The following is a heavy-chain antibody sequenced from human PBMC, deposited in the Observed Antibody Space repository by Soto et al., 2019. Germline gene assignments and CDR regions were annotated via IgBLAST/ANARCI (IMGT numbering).Heavy chain of an antibody. CDR3: AGALLRRDGYNDY. D-gene: IGHD5-12*01. Sequence: SETLSLTCTVSGASVSSGSYYWSWIRQSPGKGLEWIGYIYYSGSTYYNPSLKSRVTISVDTSKNQFSLKLSSVTAADTAVYYCAGALLRRDGYNDYWGQGTLVTVSS. J-gene: IGHJ4*02. CDR1: GASVSSGSYY. V-gene: IGHV4-61*01. CDR2: IYYSGST.